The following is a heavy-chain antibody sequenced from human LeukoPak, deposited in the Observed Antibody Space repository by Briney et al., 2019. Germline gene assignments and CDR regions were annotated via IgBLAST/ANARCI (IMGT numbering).Heavy chain of an antibody. Sequence: PSETLSLTCSVSGTSTSNSYWSWIRQPAGKGLEWIGHIQDRGSTIYNPSLGSRVTMSLDTPKNQFSLKLNSVTAADTAVYYCIRGQWLDVGDFWGQGTLVTVSS. CDR2: IQDRGST. CDR1: GTSTSNSY. CDR3: IRGQWLDVGDF. V-gene: IGHV4-4*07. D-gene: IGHD6-19*01. J-gene: IGHJ4*02.